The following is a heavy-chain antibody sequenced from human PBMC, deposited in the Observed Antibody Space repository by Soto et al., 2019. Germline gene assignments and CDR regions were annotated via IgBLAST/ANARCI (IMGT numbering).Heavy chain of an antibody. J-gene: IGHJ4*02. CDR3: ARQIYDSDTGPNFQYYFDS. V-gene: IGHV5-10-1*01. CDR2: IDPSDSQT. CDR1: GYSFAGYW. Sequence: GESLKISCKGSGYSFAGYWITWVRQKPGKGLEWIGRIDPSDSQTYYSPSFRGHVTISVTKSITTVFLQWSSLRASDTAMYYCARQIYDSDTGPNFQYYFDSWGQGTPVTVSS. D-gene: IGHD3-22*01.